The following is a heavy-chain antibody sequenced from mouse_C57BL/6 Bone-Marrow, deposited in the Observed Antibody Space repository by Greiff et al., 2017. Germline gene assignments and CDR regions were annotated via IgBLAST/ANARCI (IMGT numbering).Heavy chain of an antibody. CDR1: GYSITNGNHW. CDR2: IRSSGST. CDR3: ARGLHY. V-gene: IGHV3-4*01. J-gene: IGHJ4*01. Sequence: EVQVVESGPALVKPSQTVSLTCTVSGYSITNGNHWWNWLRQVSGSKLVWIGYIRSSGSTDSNPSLQSRISITSDTSKKQLDLQLNSVTTEDIATEYCARGLHYWGKGTSVTVSA.